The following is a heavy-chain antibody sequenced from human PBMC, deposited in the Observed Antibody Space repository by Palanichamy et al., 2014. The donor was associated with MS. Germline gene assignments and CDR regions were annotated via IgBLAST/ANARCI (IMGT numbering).Heavy chain of an antibody. CDR2: IYGSENIDYSGTT. D-gene: IGHD1-26*01. V-gene: IGHV4-38-2*02. J-gene: IGHJ5*02. CDR1: GSSITSGYY. Sequence: QVQLQESGPGLVKPSETLSLTCAVSGSSITSGYYWGWIRQPPGKGLEWIGSIYGSENIDYSGTTHYNPSLKSRLAISLGAAKNQFSLKLSFVTAADTAVYYCARDSLPGIVGAFDPWGQGTLVTVSS. CDR3: ARDSLPGIVGAFDP.